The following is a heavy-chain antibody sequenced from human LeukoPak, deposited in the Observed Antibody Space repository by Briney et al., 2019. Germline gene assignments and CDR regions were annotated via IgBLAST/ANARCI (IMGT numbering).Heavy chain of an antibody. CDR1: GYTFTGYY. J-gene: IGHJ3*02. D-gene: IGHD1-26*01. CDR2: INPNSGGT. V-gene: IGHV1-2*02. Sequence: VASVKVSCKASGYTFTGYYMHWVRQAPGQGLEWMGWINPNSGGTNYAQKFQGRVTMTRDTSISTAYMELSRLRSDDTAVYYCAREDLVGATDDAFDIWGQGTMVTVSS. CDR3: AREDLVGATDDAFDI.